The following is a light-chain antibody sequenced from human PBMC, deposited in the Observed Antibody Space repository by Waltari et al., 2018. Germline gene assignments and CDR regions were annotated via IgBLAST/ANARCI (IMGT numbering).Light chain of an antibody. V-gene: IGKV4-1*01. Sequence: DIVMTQSPDSLAVSLGERATINCKSSQSVLYSSSDKNYLALYQQKPGQPPKLLINWASTRESGVPDRVSGSGSWTDFTLTISSLQAEDVALYYCHQYYTTPWTFGQGTKVEIK. CDR3: HQYYTTPWT. CDR2: WAS. J-gene: IGKJ1*01. CDR1: QSVLYSSSDKNY.